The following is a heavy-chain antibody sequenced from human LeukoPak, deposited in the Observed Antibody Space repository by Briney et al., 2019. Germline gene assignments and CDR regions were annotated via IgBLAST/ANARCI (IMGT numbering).Heavy chain of an antibody. CDR1: GYTFTSYG. CDR2: ISTYNGDT. V-gene: IGHV1-18*01. D-gene: IGHD1-26*01. J-gene: IGHJ3*02. CDR3: ARGGLAGARGAFDI. Sequence: ASVKVSCKASGYTFTSYGISWVRQAPGQGLEWMGWISTYNGDTDYAQKLQGRVTMTTDTSTSTAYMELRSLRSDDTAVYYCARGGLAGARGAFDIWGQGTMVTVSS.